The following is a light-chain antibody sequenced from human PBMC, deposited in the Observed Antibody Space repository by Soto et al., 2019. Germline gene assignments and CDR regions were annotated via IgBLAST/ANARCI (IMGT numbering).Light chain of an antibody. CDR1: QSLSSSY. Sequence: EIVLTQSPGTLSLSPGERATLSCRASQSLSSSYLAWYQQKPGQAPRLLIYGASSRATGIPDRFSGSGSGTDFTLTISRLEPEDFAVYYCQQYGTSPPNTFGQGTRLEIK. J-gene: IGKJ5*01. V-gene: IGKV3-20*01. CDR3: QQYGTSPPNT. CDR2: GAS.